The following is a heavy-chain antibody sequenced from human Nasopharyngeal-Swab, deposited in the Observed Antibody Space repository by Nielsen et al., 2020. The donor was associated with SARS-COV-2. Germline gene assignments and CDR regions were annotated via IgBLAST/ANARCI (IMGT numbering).Heavy chain of an antibody. J-gene: IGHJ4*02. CDR2: IDHNGGNT. Sequence: VRQAPGKGLEWVSRIDHNGGNTQYADSVKGRFTTSRDNSKNTLYLEVNSLRAEDTAVYYCAKNTTMGAFDYWGQGTLVTVSS. D-gene: IGHD5-18*01. V-gene: IGHV3-23*01. CDR3: AKNTTMGAFDY.